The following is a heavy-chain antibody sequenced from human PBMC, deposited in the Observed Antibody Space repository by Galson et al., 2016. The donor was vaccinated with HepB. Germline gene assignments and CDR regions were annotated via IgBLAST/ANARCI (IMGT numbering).Heavy chain of an antibody. J-gene: IGHJ4*02. Sequence: TLSLTCTVSGDSISNGGYYWSWIRQHPGKGLEWIGYIFYSGGTYFNPSLESRVTMSVDTSKNQFSLKLTSVTAADAAVYYCAKDRPEGDFPYYFDSWGQGTLVTASS. CDR3: AKDRPEGDFPYYFDS. CDR1: GDSISNGGYY. D-gene: IGHD3-3*01. V-gene: IGHV4-31*03. CDR2: IFYSGGT.